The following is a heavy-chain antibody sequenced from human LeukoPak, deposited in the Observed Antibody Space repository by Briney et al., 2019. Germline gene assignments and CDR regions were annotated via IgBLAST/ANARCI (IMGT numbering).Heavy chain of an antibody. Sequence: GGSLRLSCAASGNYWMHWVRQVPGKGLVWVSHINSDGSWTSYADSVKGRFTISKDNAENTVYLQMNSLRAEDTAMYHCVRDLGGRSGHWGQGTLVTVSS. J-gene: IGHJ4*02. CDR3: VRDLGGRSGH. CDR2: INSDGSWT. CDR1: GNYW. D-gene: IGHD1-26*01. V-gene: IGHV3-74*01.